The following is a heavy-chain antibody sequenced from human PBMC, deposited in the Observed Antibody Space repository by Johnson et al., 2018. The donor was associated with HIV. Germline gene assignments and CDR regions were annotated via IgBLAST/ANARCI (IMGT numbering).Heavy chain of an antibody. Sequence: QVQLVESGGGVVQPGRSLRLSCAASGFTFSSYAMHWVRQAPGKGLEWVAVISYDGSNKYYADSVKGRFTISRDNSKNTLYLQMNSLRAGDTAVYYCAKVLGYSSSSRDAFDIWGQGTMVTVSS. J-gene: IGHJ3*02. CDR1: GFTFSSYA. CDR2: ISYDGSNK. D-gene: IGHD6-6*01. CDR3: AKVLGYSSSSRDAFDI. V-gene: IGHV3-30-3*01.